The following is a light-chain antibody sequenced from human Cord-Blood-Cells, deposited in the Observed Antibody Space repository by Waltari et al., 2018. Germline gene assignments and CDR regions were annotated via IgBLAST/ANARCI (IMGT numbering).Light chain of an antibody. J-gene: IGKJ5*01. Sequence: IQMTQAPSSLSASVGYTVTITCLARQSISSYLNCYQQKPGKAPKLLIYAASSLQNEVPSRFSGSGSGTDFTLTISSLQPEDFATYYCQQSYSTLTFGQATRLEIK. CDR1: QSISSY. V-gene: IGKV1-39*01. CDR3: QQSYSTLT. CDR2: AAS.